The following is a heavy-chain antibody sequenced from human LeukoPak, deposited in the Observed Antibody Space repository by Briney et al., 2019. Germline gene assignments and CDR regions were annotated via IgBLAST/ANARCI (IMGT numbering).Heavy chain of an antibody. Sequence: GGSLRLSCAASGFTFSSYAMHWVRQAPGKGLEWVAVISYDGSNKYYADSVKGRFTISRDNSKNTLYLQMNNLRAEVTAVYYCARGLIEVEMATVFDYWGQGTLVTVSS. CDR3: ARGLIEVEMATVFDY. CDR1: GFTFSSYA. J-gene: IGHJ4*02. V-gene: IGHV3-30-3*01. D-gene: IGHD5-24*01. CDR2: ISYDGSNK.